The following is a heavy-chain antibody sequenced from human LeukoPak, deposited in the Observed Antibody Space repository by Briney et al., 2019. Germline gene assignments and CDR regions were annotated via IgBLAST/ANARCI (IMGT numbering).Heavy chain of an antibody. V-gene: IGHV4-38-2*02. CDR1: GYSISSGYY. D-gene: IGHD3-16*01. CDR2: IYHSGST. Sequence: SETLSLTCTVSGYSISSGYYWGWIRQPPGKGLEWIGSIYHSGSTYYNPSLKSRVTISVDTSKNQFSLKLSSVTAADTAVYYCARHGVRGSRRNWFDPWGQGTLVTVSS. CDR3: ARHGVRGSRRNWFDP. J-gene: IGHJ5*02.